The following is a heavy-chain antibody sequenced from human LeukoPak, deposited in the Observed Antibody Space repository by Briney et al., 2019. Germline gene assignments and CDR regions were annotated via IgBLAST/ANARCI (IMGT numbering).Heavy chain of an antibody. D-gene: IGHD5-18*01. V-gene: IGHV3-48*03. Sequence: GGSLRLSCAASGFTFSSYEMNWVRQAPGKGLEWVSCISSSGSTIYYADSVKGRFTISRDNAKNSLYLQMNSLRAEDTAVYYCARGHNGYSYYYYGMDVWGKRTTVTVSS. CDR2: ISSSGSTI. J-gene: IGHJ6*04. CDR1: GFTFSSYE. CDR3: ARGHNGYSYYYYGMDV.